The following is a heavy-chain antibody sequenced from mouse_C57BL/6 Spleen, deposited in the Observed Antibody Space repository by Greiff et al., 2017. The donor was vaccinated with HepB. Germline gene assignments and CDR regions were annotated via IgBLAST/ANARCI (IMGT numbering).Heavy chain of an antibody. CDR3: ALLITTVVGDYAMDY. CDR2: IDPSDSYT. D-gene: IGHD1-1*01. CDR1: GYTFTSYW. Sequence: QVQLQQPGAELVKPGASVKLSCKASGYTFTSYWMQWVKQRPGQGLEWIGEIDPSDSYTNYNQKFKGKATLTVDTSSSTAYMQLSSLTSEDSAVYYCALLITTVVGDYAMDYWGQGTSVTVSS. J-gene: IGHJ4*01. V-gene: IGHV1-50*01.